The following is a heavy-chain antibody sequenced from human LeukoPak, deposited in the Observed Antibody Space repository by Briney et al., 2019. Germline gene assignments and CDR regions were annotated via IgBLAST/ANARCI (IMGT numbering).Heavy chain of an antibody. Sequence: PGGSLRLSCSASGFIFINYAMSWVRQAPGKGLEWVSSISGTGVTASYADSVKGRFAISRDNSKNTLYLQMSSLRAEDTALYYCAKDQRFGDLDDYRGQGTLVTVSS. CDR1: GFIFINYA. V-gene: IGHV3-23*01. J-gene: IGHJ4*02. D-gene: IGHD3-10*01. CDR2: ISGTGVTA. CDR3: AKDQRFGDLDDY.